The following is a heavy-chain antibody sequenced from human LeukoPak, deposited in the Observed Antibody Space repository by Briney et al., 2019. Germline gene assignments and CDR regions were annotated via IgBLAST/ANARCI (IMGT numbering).Heavy chain of an antibody. CDR3: VTKIVGYFDL. Sequence: GGSLRLSCEASEXTLSYAWLSWVRQAPGKGLEWVGRIKSETDGWTTDYAAPVKGRFTLSRDDSKTTLFLQMNSLKTEDTAVYYCVTKIVGYFDLWGRGTLVTVSS. D-gene: IGHD1-14*01. CDR2: IKSETDGWTT. J-gene: IGHJ2*01. CDR1: EXTLSYAW. V-gene: IGHV3-15*01.